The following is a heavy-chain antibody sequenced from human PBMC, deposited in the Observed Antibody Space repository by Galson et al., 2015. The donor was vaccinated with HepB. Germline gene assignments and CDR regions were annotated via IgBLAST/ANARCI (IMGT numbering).Heavy chain of an antibody. V-gene: IGHV3-15*01. D-gene: IGHD2-21*01. CDR3: TTVGNTVIY. CDR2: IKDKSEGETI. J-gene: IGHJ4*02. Sequence: SLRLPCAASGFTFRTAWMSWVRQAPGKGLEWVGRIKDKSEGETINYASPVKGRFAISRDDSKYTLYLEMNNLKTEDTAVYYCTTVGNTVIYWGQGSLVTVAS. CDR1: GFTFRTAW.